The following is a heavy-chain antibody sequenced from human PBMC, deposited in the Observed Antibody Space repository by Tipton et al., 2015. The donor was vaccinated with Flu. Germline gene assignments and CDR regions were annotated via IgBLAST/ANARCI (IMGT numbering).Heavy chain of an antibody. CDR3: AREMYGSGSWGGYYYYGMDV. Sequence: TLSLTCTVSGGSISSSSYYWGWIRQPPGKGLEWIGSIYYSGSTYYNPSLKSRVTISVDTSKNQFSLKLTSVTAADTAVYYCAREMYGSGSWGGYYYYGMDVWGQGTAVTVSS. CDR1: GGSISSSSYY. V-gene: IGHV4-39*07. J-gene: IGHJ6*02. D-gene: IGHD3-10*01. CDR2: IYYSGST.